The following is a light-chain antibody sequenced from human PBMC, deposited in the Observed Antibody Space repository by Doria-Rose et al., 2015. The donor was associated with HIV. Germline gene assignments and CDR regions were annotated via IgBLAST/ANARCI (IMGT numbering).Light chain of an antibody. V-gene: IGKV3-20*01. CDR3: HQYGTSWT. CDR2: DGS. J-gene: IGKJ1*01. CDR1: QSFSSTY. Sequence: TQSPGTLSLSPGERATLSCRASQSFSSTYLAWYQQKPGQAPSLLIYDGSTRATGIPDRFSASGSGTDFTLTINRLEPEDFALYYRHQYGTSWTFSQGTKVEI.